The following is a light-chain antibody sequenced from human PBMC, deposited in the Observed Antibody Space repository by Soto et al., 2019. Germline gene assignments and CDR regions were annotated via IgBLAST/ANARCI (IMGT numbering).Light chain of an antibody. CDR3: QQYGSSPPT. CDR2: GAS. V-gene: IGKV3-20*01. CDR1: QSISRY. Sequence: IVLTQSAGTVSLSPGERTTLSCRASQSISRYLAWYQQKPGQGPRLLIYGASSRATGTPDRFSGSGSGTDFTLTINRLGPEDFALYYCQQYGSSPPTFGQGTKVDI. J-gene: IGKJ1*01.